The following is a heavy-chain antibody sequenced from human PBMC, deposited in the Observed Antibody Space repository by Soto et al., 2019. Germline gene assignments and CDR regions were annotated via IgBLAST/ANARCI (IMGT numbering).Heavy chain of an antibody. Sequence: QLQLVHSGAEVERPGASVRVSCKAYGYPFSKYGISWIRQAPGQGLEWMGWIKPDNGDTNYAQKFQGRVTMTTDTSSITAYMELRSLRSDDTDVYYCAPFYDSGFEPWGQGTLVSVSS. V-gene: IGHV1-18*04. J-gene: IGHJ5*02. D-gene: IGHD5-12*01. CDR3: APFYDSGFEP. CDR1: GYPFSKYG. CDR2: IKPDNGDT.